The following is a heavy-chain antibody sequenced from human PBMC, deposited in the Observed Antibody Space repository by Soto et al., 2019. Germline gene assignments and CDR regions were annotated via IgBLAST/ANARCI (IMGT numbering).Heavy chain of an antibody. Sequence: QVQLVESGGGLVKPGGSLRLSCAASGFTFSDYYMSWIRQAPGKGLEWVSYTSSTSRYTNYADSVKGRFTISRDNAKNLLYLQMDSLRVEDTAVYYCARESIAVAEPLDYWGQGTLVTVSA. CDR3: ARESIAVAEPLDY. J-gene: IGHJ4*02. D-gene: IGHD6-19*01. CDR1: GFTFSDYY. CDR2: TSSTSRYT. V-gene: IGHV3-11*06.